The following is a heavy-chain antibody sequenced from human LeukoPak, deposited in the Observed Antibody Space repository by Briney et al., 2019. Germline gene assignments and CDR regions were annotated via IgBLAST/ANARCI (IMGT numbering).Heavy chain of an antibody. CDR1: GGSISSGRYY. CDR3: ARVSWMSWFDP. D-gene: IGHD5-12*01. J-gene: IGHJ5*02. CDR2: IYTSGST. Sequence: PSQTLSLTCTVSGGSISSGRYYWSWIRQPAGKGLEWIGRIYTSGSTNYNPSLESRVTISVDTSKNQFSLKLSSVTAADTAVYYCARVSWMSWFDPWGQGTLVTVSS. V-gene: IGHV4-61*02.